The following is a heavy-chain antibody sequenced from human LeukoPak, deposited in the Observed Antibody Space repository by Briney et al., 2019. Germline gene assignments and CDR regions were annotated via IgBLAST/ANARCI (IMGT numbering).Heavy chain of an antibody. CDR3: ARALPPYYYDSSGYSGDAFDI. Sequence: GGSLRLSCAASGFTFSSYDMHWVRQAPGKGLEWVSAIGTAGDTYYPGSVKGRFTISRENAKNPLYLQMNSLRAGDTAVYYCARALPPYYYDSSGYSGDAFDIWGQGTMVTVSS. D-gene: IGHD3-22*01. CDR1: GFTFSSYD. J-gene: IGHJ3*02. V-gene: IGHV3-13*04. CDR2: IGTAGDT.